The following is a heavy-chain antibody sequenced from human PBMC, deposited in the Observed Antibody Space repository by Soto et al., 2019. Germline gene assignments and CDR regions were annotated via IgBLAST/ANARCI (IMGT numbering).Heavy chain of an antibody. Sequence: PGGSLRLSCAASGFTFSSYAMSWVRQAPGKGLEWVSAISGSGGSTYYADSVKGRFTISRDNSKNTLYLQRNSLRAEDTAVYYCAKDRSTPLNLYYDFWSGYYTPYYYYGMDVWGRGTTVTVSS. CDR1: GFTFSSYA. D-gene: IGHD3-3*01. CDR2: ISGSGGST. V-gene: IGHV3-23*01. J-gene: IGHJ6*02. CDR3: AKDRSTPLNLYYDFWSGYYTPYYYYGMDV.